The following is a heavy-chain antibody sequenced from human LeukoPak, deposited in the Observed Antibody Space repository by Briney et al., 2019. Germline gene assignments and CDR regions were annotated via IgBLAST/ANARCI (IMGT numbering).Heavy chain of an antibody. CDR3: AKDWFATTDY. CDR2: ITTDETT. CDR1: GFPFSVSW. V-gene: IGHV3-74*01. J-gene: IGHJ4*02. D-gene: IGHD1/OR15-1a*01. Sequence: GGALRLSYAPPGFPFSVSWILWFLEVPGKGLRWVSRITTDETTTYADSVRRRFSISRDNAKNTVYLQMNSLRVEGTAVYYCAKDWFATTDYWGQGILVTVSS.